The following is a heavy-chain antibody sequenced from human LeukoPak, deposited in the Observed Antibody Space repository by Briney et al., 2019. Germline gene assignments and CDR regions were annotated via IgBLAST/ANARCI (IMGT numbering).Heavy chain of an antibody. CDR3: AREWAGYAFDY. CDR2: IYYSGST. Sequence: PSETLSLTCTVSGGSISSYYWSWIRQPPGKGREWIGYIYYSGSTNYNPSLKSRVTISVDTSKNQFSLKLSSVTAADTAVYYCAREWAGYAFDYWGQGTLVTVSS. J-gene: IGHJ4*02. V-gene: IGHV4-59*01. CDR1: GGSISSYY. D-gene: IGHD6-19*01.